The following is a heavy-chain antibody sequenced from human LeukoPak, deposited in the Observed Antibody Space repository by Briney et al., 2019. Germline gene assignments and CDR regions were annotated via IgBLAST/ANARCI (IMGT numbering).Heavy chain of an antibody. CDR2: ISGSGGST. CDR3: AKDHEGFWSGYSYAFDI. D-gene: IGHD3-3*01. CDR1: GFTFSSYA. V-gene: IGHV3-23*01. Sequence: PGGSLRLSCAASGFTFSSYAMSWVRQAPGKGLEWVSAISGSGGSTYYADSVKGRFTISRDNSKNTLYLQMNSLRAEDTAVYYCAKDHEGFWSGYSYAFDIWGQGTMVTVSS. J-gene: IGHJ3*02.